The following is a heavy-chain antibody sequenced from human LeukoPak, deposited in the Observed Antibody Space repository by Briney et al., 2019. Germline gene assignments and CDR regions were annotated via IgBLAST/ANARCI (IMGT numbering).Heavy chain of an antibody. CDR1: GFTFSSYG. CDR2: IWYDGSNK. J-gene: IGHJ6*02. D-gene: IGHD3-3*01. CDR3: ARRIYEYYYYYGMDV. Sequence: GGSLRPSCAASGFTFSSYGMHWVRQAPGKGLEWGAGIWYDGSNKYYADSVKGRFTISRDNSKNTLYLQMNSLRAEDTAVYYCARRIYEYYYYYGMDVWGQGTTVTVSS. V-gene: IGHV3-33*01.